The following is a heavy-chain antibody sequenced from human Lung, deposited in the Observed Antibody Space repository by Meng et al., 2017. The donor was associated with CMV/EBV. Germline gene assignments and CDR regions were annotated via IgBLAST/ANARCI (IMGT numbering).Heavy chain of an antibody. CDR3: ARQAPDNWFDP. CDR2: SYSDGTP. CDR1: SGPISSCGYC. Sequence: TCTVSSGPISSCGYCWSWLRQHAEKVLECIGYSYSDGTPHYNPSLRSRVSISVDKSKNQFSLKLNSVTAADTAVYYCARQAPDNWFDPWGQGALVTVSS. J-gene: IGHJ5*02. V-gene: IGHV4-31*03.